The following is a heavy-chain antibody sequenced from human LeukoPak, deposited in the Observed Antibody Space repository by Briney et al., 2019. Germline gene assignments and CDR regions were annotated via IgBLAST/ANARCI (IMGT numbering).Heavy chain of an antibody. J-gene: IGHJ4*02. Sequence: SQTLSLTCAISGDSVSSNSAAWNWIRQXXXXXLEWLGRTYYRSKWYNDYAVSVKSRITINPDTSKNQFSLQLNSVTPEDTAVYYCARGQQLVDYWGQGTLVTVSS. CDR2: TYYRSKWYN. CDR3: ARGQQLVDY. D-gene: IGHD6-13*01. V-gene: IGHV6-1*01. CDR1: GDSVSSNSAA.